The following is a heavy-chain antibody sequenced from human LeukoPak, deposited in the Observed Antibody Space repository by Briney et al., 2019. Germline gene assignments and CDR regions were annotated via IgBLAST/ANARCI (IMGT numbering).Heavy chain of an antibody. CDR2: ISYDGSNK. D-gene: IGHD3-10*01. CDR3: ASNSPTADGYYSFDY. CDR1: GFPFSSYG. V-gene: IGHV3-30*03. J-gene: IGHJ4*02. Sequence: GGSLRLSSAASGFPFSSYGMHWGRPAPGKGREWGAVISYDGSNKYYADSVKGRFTISRDNSKNTLCLQMNSLRAEDTAVYYCASNSPTADGYYSFDYWGQGTLVTASS.